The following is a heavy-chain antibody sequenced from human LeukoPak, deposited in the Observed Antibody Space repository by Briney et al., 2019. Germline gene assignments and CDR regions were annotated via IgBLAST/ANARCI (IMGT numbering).Heavy chain of an antibody. J-gene: IGHJ6*02. V-gene: IGHV3-11*06. Sequence: GGSLRLSCAASGFTFTDYYMTWIRQAPGKGLEWLSYISSSSTYTNYADSVKGRFTISRDNSKNTLYLQMNSLRAEDTAVYYCARYDARYGMDVWGQGTTVTVSS. CDR3: ARYDARYGMDV. CDR1: GFTFTDYY. D-gene: IGHD1-1*01. CDR2: ISSSSTYT.